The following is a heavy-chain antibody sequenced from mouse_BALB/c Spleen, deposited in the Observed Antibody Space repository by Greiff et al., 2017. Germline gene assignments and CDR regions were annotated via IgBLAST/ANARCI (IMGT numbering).Heavy chain of an antibody. Sequence: EVKLMESGPGLVKPSQSLSLTCSVTGYSITSGYYWNWIRQFPGNKLEWMGYISYDGSNNYNPSLKNRISITRDTSKNQFFLKLNSVTTEDTATYYCARDRGYYGSSPFAYWGQGTLVTVSA. CDR1: GYSITSGYY. J-gene: IGHJ3*01. CDR3: ARDRGYYGSSPFAY. D-gene: IGHD1-1*01. CDR2: ISYDGSN. V-gene: IGHV3-6*02.